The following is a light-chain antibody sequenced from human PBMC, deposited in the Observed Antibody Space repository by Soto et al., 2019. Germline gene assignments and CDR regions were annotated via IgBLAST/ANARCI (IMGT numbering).Light chain of an antibody. CDR2: EVS. Sequence: QSALTQPASVSGSPGQSTTISCTGTSSDVGTYKYVSWYQQLPGKAPKLMIYEVSNRPSGVSNRFSGSKSGNTASLTISELQAEDEAGYYCSSYTSRSTPVFGGGTKVTVL. CDR3: SSYTSRSTPV. CDR1: SSDVGTYKY. V-gene: IGLV2-14*01. J-gene: IGLJ2*01.